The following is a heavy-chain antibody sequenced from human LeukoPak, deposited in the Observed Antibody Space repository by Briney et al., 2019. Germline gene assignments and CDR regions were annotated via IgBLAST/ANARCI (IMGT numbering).Heavy chain of an antibody. D-gene: IGHD1-26*01. CDR2: MYTGGAT. CDR3: GKDSYVGVNWFDP. V-gene: IGHV3-53*01. J-gene: IGHJ5*02. CDR1: GFTVSGDY. Sequence: GGSLRLSCAVSGFTVSGDYMSWVRQAPGKGLEWVSVMYTGGATYYADSVKGRFTISRDNSKNMVYLEMNSLRVEDTAVYYCGKDSYVGVNWFDPRGQGTLVTVSS.